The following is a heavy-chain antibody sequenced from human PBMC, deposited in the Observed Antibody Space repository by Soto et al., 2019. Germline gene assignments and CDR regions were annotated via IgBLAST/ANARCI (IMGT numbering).Heavy chain of an antibody. J-gene: IGHJ5*02. CDR2: IYHSGST. V-gene: IGHV4-30-2*01. D-gene: IGHD1-1*01. CDR1: GGSISSGGYS. CDR3: ARDQLEGNWFDP. Sequence: SETLSLTCAVSGGSISSGGYSWSWIRQPPGKGLEWIGYIYHSGSTYYNPSLKSRVTISVDRSKDQFSLKLSSVTAADTAVYYCARDQLEGNWFDPWGQGTLVTVSS.